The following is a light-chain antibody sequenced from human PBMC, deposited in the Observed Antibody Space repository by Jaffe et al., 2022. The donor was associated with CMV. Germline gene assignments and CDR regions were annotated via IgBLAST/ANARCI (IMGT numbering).Light chain of an antibody. J-gene: IGLJ2*01. V-gene: IGLV4-69*01. Sequence: QLVLTQSPSASASLGASVKLTCTLSSGHSPYAIAWHQQQPEKSPRFLMKVNGDGSHSKGDGIPDRFSGSTSGAERYLTISSLRSEDEADYYCQTWGTGIVVFGGGTKLTVL. CDR1: SGHSPYA. CDR2: VNGDGSH. CDR3: QTWGTGIVV.